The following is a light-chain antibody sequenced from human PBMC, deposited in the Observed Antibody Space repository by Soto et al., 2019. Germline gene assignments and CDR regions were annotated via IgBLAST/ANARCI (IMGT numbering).Light chain of an antibody. Sequence: EIVLTQSPGTLSLSPGERATLSCRASQSVSSYLAWYQQKGGQAPRLLIYDASNRATGIPARFSGSGSGTDFTLTISRLEPEDFVVYYCQQRSDWPTFGGGTKVEIK. CDR2: DAS. V-gene: IGKV3-11*01. J-gene: IGKJ4*01. CDR3: QQRSDWPT. CDR1: QSVSSY.